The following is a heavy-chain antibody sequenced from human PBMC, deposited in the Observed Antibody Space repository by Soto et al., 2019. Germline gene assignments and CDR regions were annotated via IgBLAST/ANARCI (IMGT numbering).Heavy chain of an antibody. CDR2: INHSGST. D-gene: IGHD7-27*01. CDR3: ASGSWGYGMDV. V-gene: IGHV4-34*01. Sequence: QVQLQQWGAGLLKPSETLSLTCAVYGGSFSGYYWSWIRQPPGKGLEWIGEINHSGSTNYNPSLKSRVTISVDTSKNQFSLKLSSVTAADTAVYYCASGSWGYGMDVWGQGTTVTVSS. J-gene: IGHJ6*02. CDR1: GGSFSGYY.